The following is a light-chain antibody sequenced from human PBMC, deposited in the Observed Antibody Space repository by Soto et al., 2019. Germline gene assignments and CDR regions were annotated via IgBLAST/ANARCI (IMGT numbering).Light chain of an antibody. CDR3: QHRSSWPLFA. V-gene: IGKV3-11*01. CDR2: DAS. J-gene: IGKJ3*01. CDR1: RGEGGG. Sequence: DTVLTQSPATLSLSPGETASLSCRAGRGEGGGFAWYQLKPGQAPRLLIYDASHRAAGIPSRFSGSGSGTDFTLTISSLEPEDCAVYYCQHRSSWPLFAFGPGTKVEI.